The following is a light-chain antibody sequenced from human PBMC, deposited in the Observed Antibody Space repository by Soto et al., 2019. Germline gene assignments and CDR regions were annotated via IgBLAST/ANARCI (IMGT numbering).Light chain of an antibody. CDR3: SSYGGSNNHLV. Sequence: QSVLTQPPSASGSPGQSVTISCTGTSSDIGGYNYVSWYQQHPGKAPKFMIYEVSKRPSGVPDRFSGSKSGNTASLTVSGLQAEDEADYYCSSYGGSNNHLVFGGGTQLTVL. J-gene: IGLJ2*01. CDR1: SSDIGGYNY. CDR2: EVS. V-gene: IGLV2-8*01.